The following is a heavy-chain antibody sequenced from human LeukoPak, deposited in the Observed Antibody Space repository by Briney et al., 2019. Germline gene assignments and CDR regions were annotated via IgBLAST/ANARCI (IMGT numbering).Heavy chain of an antibody. D-gene: IGHD6-19*01. J-gene: IGHJ4*02. Sequence: GGSLRLSCAASGFTFSSYWMHWVRQAPGKGLVWVSRINSDGSSTSYADSVKGRFTISRDNAKNTLYLQMNSLRAEDTAVYYCALSSGWYEGIDYWGQGTMVTVSS. CDR1: GFTFSSYW. V-gene: IGHV3-74*01. CDR3: ALSSGWYEGIDY. CDR2: INSDGSST.